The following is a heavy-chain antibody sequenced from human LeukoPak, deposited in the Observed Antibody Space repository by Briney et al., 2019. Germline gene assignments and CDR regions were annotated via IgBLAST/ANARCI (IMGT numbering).Heavy chain of an antibody. V-gene: IGHV1-8*03. CDR2: MNPNSGNT. CDR3: ARAPRITMVRGVIYWFDP. Sequence: ASVKVSXKASGYTFTSYDINWVRQATGQGLEWMGWMNPNSGNTGYAQKFQGRVTITRNTSISTAYMELSSLRSEDTAVYYCARAPRITMVRGVIYWFDPWGQGTLVTVSS. J-gene: IGHJ5*02. CDR1: GYTFTSYD. D-gene: IGHD3-10*01.